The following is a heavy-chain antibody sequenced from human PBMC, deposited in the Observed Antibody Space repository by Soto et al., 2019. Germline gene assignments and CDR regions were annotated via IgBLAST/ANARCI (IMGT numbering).Heavy chain of an antibody. CDR1: GFSLSDPGMC. D-gene: IGHD5-18*01. V-gene: IGHV2-70*20. J-gene: IGHJ6*02. Sequence: SGPTLVNPTQTLTLTCTLSGFSLSDPGMCVSWVRQPPGKALEWLALIDWDDDKYYTTSLKTRLTIAKDTSKNQVILTMTNVAPVDTATYYSARIRVDTAMYFNNYGMDVWGQGTTVTVSS. CDR3: ARIRVDTAMYFNNYGMDV. CDR2: IDWDDDK.